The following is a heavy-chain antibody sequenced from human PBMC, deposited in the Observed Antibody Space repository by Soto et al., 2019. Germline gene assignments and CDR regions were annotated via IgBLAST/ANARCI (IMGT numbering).Heavy chain of an antibody. CDR2: ISSSSSYI. V-gene: IGHV3-21*01. Sequence: EVQLVESGGGLVKPGGSLRLSCAASGFTFSSYSMNWVRQAPGKGLEWVSSISSSSSYIYYADSVKGRFTISRDNAKNPLYLQMNSLRAEDTAVYYCARAAGFWSGYSNYYYYYGMAVWGQGTTVTVSS. J-gene: IGHJ6*02. CDR3: ARAAGFWSGYSNYYYYYGMAV. CDR1: GFTFSSYS. D-gene: IGHD3-3*01.